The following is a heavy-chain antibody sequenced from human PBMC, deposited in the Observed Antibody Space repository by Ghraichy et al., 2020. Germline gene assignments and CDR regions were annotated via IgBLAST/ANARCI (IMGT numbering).Heavy chain of an antibody. Sequence: SETLSLTCTVSGGSVSSGSYYWSWIRQPPGKGLEWIGYIYYSGSTNHNPSLKSRVTISVDTSKNQFSLKLSSVTAADTAVYYCASENYDILTGRRYDFDYWGQGTLVTVSS. CDR3: ASENYDILTGRRYDFDY. CDR1: GGSVSSGSYY. V-gene: IGHV4-61*01. D-gene: IGHD3-9*01. J-gene: IGHJ4*02. CDR2: IYYSGST.